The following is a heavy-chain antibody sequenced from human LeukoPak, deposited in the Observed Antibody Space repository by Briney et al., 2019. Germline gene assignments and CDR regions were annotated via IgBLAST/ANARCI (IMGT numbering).Heavy chain of an antibody. Sequence: GGSLRLSCAASGFTFSSYWMSWVRQAPGKGLEWVANIKQDGSEKYYVDSVKGRFTISRDNAKNSLYLQMNSLRAEDTAVYYCARGGAARRPCYYYYYMDVWGKGTTVTVSS. CDR2: IKQDGSEK. D-gene: IGHD6-6*01. CDR3: ARGGAARRPCYYYYYMDV. V-gene: IGHV3-7*01. CDR1: GFTFSSYW. J-gene: IGHJ6*03.